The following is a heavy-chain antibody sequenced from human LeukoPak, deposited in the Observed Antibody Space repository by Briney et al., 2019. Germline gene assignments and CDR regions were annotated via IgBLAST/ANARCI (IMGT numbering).Heavy chain of an antibody. D-gene: IGHD2-21*02. CDR2: ISSSSSYI. J-gene: IGHJ4*02. CDR3: AKDWGLLFRVMFDY. Sequence: GGSLRLSCAASGFTFGSYTMNWVRQAPGKGLEWVSSISSSSSYIYYADSVKGRFTISRDNAKNSLYLQMNSLRAEDTAVYYCAKDWGLLFRVMFDYWGQGTLVTVSS. V-gene: IGHV3-21*04. CDR1: GFTFGSYT.